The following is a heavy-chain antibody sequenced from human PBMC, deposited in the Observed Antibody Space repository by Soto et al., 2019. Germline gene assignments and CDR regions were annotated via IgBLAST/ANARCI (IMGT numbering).Heavy chain of an antibody. CDR1: GGSISSYY. V-gene: IGHV4-4*07. D-gene: IGHD3-22*01. J-gene: IGHJ4*02. Sequence: LSLTCTVSGGSISSYYWSWIRQPAGKGLEWIGRIYTSGSTNYNPSLKSRVTMSVDTSKNQFSLKLSSVTAADTAVYYCARGGIYYDSSGYYYRFDYRGQGTLVTVSS. CDR3: ARGGIYYDSSGYYYRFDY. CDR2: IYTSGST.